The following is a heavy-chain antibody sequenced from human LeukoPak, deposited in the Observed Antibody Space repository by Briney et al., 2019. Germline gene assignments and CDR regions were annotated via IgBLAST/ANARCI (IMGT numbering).Heavy chain of an antibody. Sequence: SETLSLTCIVSGGSISSDSYYWSWIRQPAGKGLEWIGRVYTSGITNYNPSLKSRVTISVDTSKNQFSLKLSSVTAADTAVYYCARGLASSGYYYDYWGQGTLVTVSS. CDR1: GGSISSDSYY. CDR3: ARGLASSGYYYDY. V-gene: IGHV4-61*02. J-gene: IGHJ4*02. D-gene: IGHD3-22*01. CDR2: VYTSGIT.